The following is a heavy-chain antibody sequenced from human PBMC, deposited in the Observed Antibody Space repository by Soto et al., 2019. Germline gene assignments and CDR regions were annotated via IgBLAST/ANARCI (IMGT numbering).Heavy chain of an antibody. CDR1: GFTFSRYG. D-gene: IGHD2-2*01. Sequence: ETLRLSCAASGFTFSRYGMNWLRQAPGKGLEWVASISSSTSYVYYADSVKGRFSTSRDNAKNILYLEMYALRTEDTAVYYCARDPSEGRVGNWFESWGQGTLVTVSS. J-gene: IGHJ5*01. CDR3: ARDPSEGRVGNWFES. CDR2: ISSSTSYV. V-gene: IGHV3-21*06.